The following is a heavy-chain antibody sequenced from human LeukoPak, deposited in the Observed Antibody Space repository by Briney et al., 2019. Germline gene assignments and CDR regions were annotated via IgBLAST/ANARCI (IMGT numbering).Heavy chain of an antibody. J-gene: IGHJ5*02. CDR1: GFTFSSHW. CDR3: ARGKRVRYCSRGSCNWFDP. Sequence: GGSLRLSCAASGFTFSSHWMHWVRQAPGKGLVWVSRINSEGSSTSYADSVKGRFTISRDNAKNTRCLQMNSLRAEDTAVYYCARGKRVRYCSRGSCNWFDPWGQGTLVTVSS. V-gene: IGHV3-74*01. D-gene: IGHD2-15*01. CDR2: INSEGSST.